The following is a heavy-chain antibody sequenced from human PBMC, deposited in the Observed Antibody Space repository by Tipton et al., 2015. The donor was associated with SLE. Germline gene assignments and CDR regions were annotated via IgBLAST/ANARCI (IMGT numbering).Heavy chain of an antibody. J-gene: IGHJ6*02. Sequence: TLSLTCTVSGGSISSGGYYWSWIRQHPGKGLEWIGYIYYTGNTYYNPSLKSRVTISVDTSKNQFSLRLSSVTAADTALYYCARIPMHFYGIDVWGQGTTVTVSS. CDR3: ARIPMHFYGIDV. CDR2: IYYTGNT. CDR1: GGSISSGGYY. D-gene: IGHD2-2*01. V-gene: IGHV4-31*03.